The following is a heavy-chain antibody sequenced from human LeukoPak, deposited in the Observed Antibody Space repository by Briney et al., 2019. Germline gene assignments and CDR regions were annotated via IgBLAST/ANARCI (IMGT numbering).Heavy chain of an antibody. Sequence: ASVKVSCKASGYTFTGYYMHWVRQAPGQGLEWMGWINTDTGNPTYAQGFTGRFVFSLDTSVSTAYLQISSLKAEDTAVYYCAREVGHCGSSSCYARWFDAWGQGTLVTASS. D-gene: IGHD2-2*01. CDR2: INTDTGNP. J-gene: IGHJ5*02. CDR1: GYTFTGYY. CDR3: AREVGHCGSSSCYARWFDA. V-gene: IGHV7-4-1*02.